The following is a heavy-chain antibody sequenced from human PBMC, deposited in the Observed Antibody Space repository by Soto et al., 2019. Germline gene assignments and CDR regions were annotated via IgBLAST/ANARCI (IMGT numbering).Heavy chain of an antibody. V-gene: IGHV1-24*01. CDR3: TRNGGWDYGSGSYNYYYGMDV. CDR2: FDPEYGER. D-gene: IGHD3-10*01. CDR1: GAVFTTLA. J-gene: IGHJ6*02. Sequence: ASVKVSCKVSGAVFTTLAIHWVRQAPGNGPEWMGRFDPEYGERVYGKSFQGRITMTEDTSTNTAYMELNSLRSEDTAMYYCTRNGGWDYGSGSYNYYYGMDVWGQGTAVTVSS.